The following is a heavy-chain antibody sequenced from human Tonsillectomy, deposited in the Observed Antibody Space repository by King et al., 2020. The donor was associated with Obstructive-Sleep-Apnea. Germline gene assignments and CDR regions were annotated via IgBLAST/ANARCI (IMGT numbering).Heavy chain of an antibody. D-gene: IGHD2-15*01. CDR2: ISWNSGRI. Sequence: DVQLVESGGGLVQPGRSLRLSCAASGFNFDDYAMHWVRQAPGKGLEWVSGISWNSGRIGYADSVKGRFTISRDNAKNSLYLQMNSLRVVDTAFYYCAKDKAANYFYGMDVWGQGTTVTVSS. J-gene: IGHJ6*02. CDR1: GFNFDDYA. V-gene: IGHV3-9*01. CDR3: AKDKAANYFYGMDV.